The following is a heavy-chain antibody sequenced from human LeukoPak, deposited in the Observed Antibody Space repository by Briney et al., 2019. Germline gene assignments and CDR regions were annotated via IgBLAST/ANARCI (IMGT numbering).Heavy chain of an antibody. V-gene: IGHV4-4*01. D-gene: IGHD4-17*01. CDR1: GFTFNSKW. CDR3: AREPEPQDYGDTVNAYDL. J-gene: IGHJ3*01. CDR2: IHHDGRT. Sequence: GSLRLSCAASGFTFNSKWMTWVRQSPGKGLEWIGDIHHDGRTKYSPSLKSRVTILLDTSKNEVSLRLTPVTAADTALYFCAREPEPQDYGDTVNAYDLWGQGTMVIVSS.